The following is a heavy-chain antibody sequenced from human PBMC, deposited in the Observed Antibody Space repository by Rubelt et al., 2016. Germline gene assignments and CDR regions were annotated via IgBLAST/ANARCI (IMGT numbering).Heavy chain of an antibody. Sequence: QVQLVQSGAEVKKPGASVKVSCKASGYTFTSYAMHWVRQAPGHRLEWMGWINAGNGNTKYSQRFKGRVTITREPSASTAYMELSSLRSEDTAVYYCARGGLSELLWFGESRIDYWGQGTLVTVSS. D-gene: IGHD3-10*01. CDR1: GYTFTSYA. CDR3: ARGGLSELLWFGESRIDY. J-gene: IGHJ4*02. CDR2: INAGNGNT. V-gene: IGHV1-3*01.